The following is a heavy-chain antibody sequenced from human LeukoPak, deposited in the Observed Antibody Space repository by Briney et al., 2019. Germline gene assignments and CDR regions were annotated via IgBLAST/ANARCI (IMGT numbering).Heavy chain of an antibody. CDR2: IKQDGSEK. J-gene: IGHJ3*01. V-gene: IGHV3-7*03. CDR3: AKEPTFGVRGVNDAFDV. CDR1: GFTFSSYW. D-gene: IGHD3-10*01. Sequence: GSLRLSCAASGFTFSSYWMSWVRQAPGKGLEWVANIKQDGSEKYYVDSVKGRFTISRDNSKNTLFLQMNSLRAEDAAVYYCAKEPTFGVRGVNDAFDVWGQGTMVIVSS.